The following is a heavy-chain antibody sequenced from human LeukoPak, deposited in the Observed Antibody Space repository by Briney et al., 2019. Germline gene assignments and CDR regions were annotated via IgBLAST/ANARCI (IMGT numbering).Heavy chain of an antibody. CDR1: GFTFSSYW. D-gene: IGHD2-21*02. CDR3: ARDLPYCGGDCGYYFDY. Sequence: GGSLRLSCAASGFTFSSYWMSWVRQAPGKGLEWVANIKQDGSEKYYVDSVKGRFTISRDNAKNSLYLQMNSLRAEDTAVYYCARDLPYCGGDCGYYFDYWGQGTLVTVSS. CDR2: IKQDGSEK. V-gene: IGHV3-7*01. J-gene: IGHJ4*02.